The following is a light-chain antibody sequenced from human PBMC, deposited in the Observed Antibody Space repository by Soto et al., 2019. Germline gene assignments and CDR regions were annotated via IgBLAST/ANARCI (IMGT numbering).Light chain of an antibody. CDR1: SSDIGGYNF. CDR2: DVS. Sequence: QSALTQPASVSGSPGQSITISCTGTSSDIGGYNFVSWYQHHPGKAPKLLIHDVSNRPSGVSSRFSGSKSGNTASLTISGLQAEDEADYYCNSYTSSSTLYVFGTGTKVTVL. V-gene: IGLV2-14*03. J-gene: IGLJ1*01. CDR3: NSYTSSSTLYV.